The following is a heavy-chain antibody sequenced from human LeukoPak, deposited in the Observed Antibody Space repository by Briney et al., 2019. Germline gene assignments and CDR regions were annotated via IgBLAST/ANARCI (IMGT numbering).Heavy chain of an antibody. CDR3: ARTYSSSWFFTFDP. CDR1: GGSISSSSYY. J-gene: IGHJ5*02. CDR2: IYYSGST. V-gene: IGHV4-39*07. Sequence: SETLSLTCTVSGGSISSSSYYWGWIRQPPGKGLEWIGSIYYSGSTYYNPSLKSRVTISVDTSKNQFSLKLSSVTAADTAVYYCARTYSSSWFFTFDPWGQGTLVTVSS. D-gene: IGHD6-13*01.